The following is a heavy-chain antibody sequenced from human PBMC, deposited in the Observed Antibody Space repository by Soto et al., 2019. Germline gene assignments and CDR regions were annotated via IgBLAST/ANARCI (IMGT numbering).Heavy chain of an antibody. CDR3: ARDRHARFDP. CDR2: IYTSGST. D-gene: IGHD2-8*01. J-gene: IGHJ5*02. V-gene: IGHV4-4*07. Sequence: PSETLSLTCTVSGGSISSYYWSWIRQPAGKGLEWIGRIYTSGSTNYNTSLKSRVTMSVDMSKNQFSLKLSPVTAADTAVYYCARDRHARFDPWGQGTLVTVSS. CDR1: GGSISSYY.